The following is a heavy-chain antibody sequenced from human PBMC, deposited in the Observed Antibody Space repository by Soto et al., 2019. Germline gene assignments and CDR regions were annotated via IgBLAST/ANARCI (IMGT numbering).Heavy chain of an antibody. CDR3: ARVNCTNGVCSPGNWFDP. Sequence: SETLSLTCAVYGGSSSVYFWRWIRQPPGKGLEWIGEINHSGSTNYNPSLKSRVTISVDTSKNQFSLKLSSVTAADTAVYYCARVNCTNGVCSPGNWFDPWGQGTLVTVFS. CDR1: GGSSSVYF. V-gene: IGHV4-34*01. J-gene: IGHJ5*02. D-gene: IGHD2-8*01. CDR2: INHSGST.